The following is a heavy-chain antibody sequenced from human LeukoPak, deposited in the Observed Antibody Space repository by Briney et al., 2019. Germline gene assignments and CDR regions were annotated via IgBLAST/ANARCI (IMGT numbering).Heavy chain of an antibody. CDR3: ARRVWGDYGDSGRWFDP. Sequence: KYGESLKISCKGSGYSFTSYWIGWVRQMPGKGLEWMGIIYPGDSDTRYSPSFQGQVTISADKSISTAYLQWSSLKASDTAMYYCARRVWGDYGDSGRWFDPWGQGTLVTVSS. D-gene: IGHD4-17*01. CDR1: GYSFTSYW. J-gene: IGHJ5*02. V-gene: IGHV5-51*01. CDR2: IYPGDSDT.